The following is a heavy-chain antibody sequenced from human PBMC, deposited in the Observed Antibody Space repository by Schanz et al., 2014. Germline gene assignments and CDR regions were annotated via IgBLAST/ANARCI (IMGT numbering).Heavy chain of an antibody. CDR3: VRDTDYHFDY. D-gene: IGHD4-17*01. V-gene: IGHV3-30*19. CDR2: ISFDGGKT. CDR1: GFTFNNYG. Sequence: QVQLVESGGGVVRPGRSLRLSCAASGFTFNNYGMHWVRQAPGKGLEWVAHISFDGGKTYYADSVKGRFTISRDNAKNTLYLQMNSLRAEDTAVYYCVRDTDYHFDYWGQGTLVTVSS. J-gene: IGHJ4*02.